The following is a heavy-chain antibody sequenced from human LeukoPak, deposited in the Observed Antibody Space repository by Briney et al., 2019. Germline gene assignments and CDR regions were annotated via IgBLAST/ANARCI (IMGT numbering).Heavy chain of an antibody. Sequence: KPGGSLRLSCAASGFTFSSYSMNWVRQAPGKGLEWVSSISSSSSYIYYADSVKGRFTISRDNAKNSLYLQMNSLRAEDTAVYYCARDCGGSCYSFSRHYYGMDVWGQGTTVTVSS. V-gene: IGHV3-21*01. J-gene: IGHJ6*02. CDR3: ARDCGGSCYSFSRHYYGMDV. CDR1: GFTFSSYS. D-gene: IGHD2-15*01. CDR2: ISSSSSYI.